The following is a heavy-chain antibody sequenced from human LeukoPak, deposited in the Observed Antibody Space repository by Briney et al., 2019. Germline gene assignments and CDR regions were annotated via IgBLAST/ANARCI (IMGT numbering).Heavy chain of an antibody. J-gene: IGHJ6*02. D-gene: IGHD2-2*01. Sequence: GESLKPSFKGSGSRFTSYWIGRVRPMPGKGLEWMGTIYPGDSDTRYSPSFQGQVTISADKSISTAYLQWSSLKASDTAMYYCARRTTTSGDVWGQGTTVTVSS. CDR1: GSRFTSYW. CDR2: IYPGDSDT. CDR3: ARRTTTSGDV. V-gene: IGHV5-51*01.